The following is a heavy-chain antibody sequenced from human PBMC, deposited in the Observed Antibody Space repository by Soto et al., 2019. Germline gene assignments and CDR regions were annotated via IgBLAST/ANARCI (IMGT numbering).Heavy chain of an antibody. Sequence: PSETLSLTCTVSGASISGFYWSWIRKSAGKGLEWIGRIYATGTTDYNPSLRSRVIISADTSKNQISLKLTSATAADTAVYYCARGVGSSPPRYWGRGTLVTVSS. J-gene: IGHJ4*02. CDR3: ARGVGSSPPRY. CDR2: IYATGTT. V-gene: IGHV4-4*07. D-gene: IGHD1-26*01. CDR1: GASISGFY.